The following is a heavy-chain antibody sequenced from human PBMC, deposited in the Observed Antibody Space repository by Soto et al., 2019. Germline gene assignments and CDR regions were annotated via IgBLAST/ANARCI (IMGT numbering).Heavy chain of an antibody. D-gene: IGHD3-3*01. J-gene: IGHJ6*02. CDR2: IIPIFGTA. CDR1: GGTFSSYT. V-gene: IGHV1-69*13. CDR3: ARVVRFLEWLLKVPYYYYGMDV. Sequence: SVKVSCKASGGTFSSYTISWVRQAPGQGLEWMGGIIPIFGTANYAQKFQGRVTITADESTSTAYMELSSLRSEDTAVYYCARVVRFLEWLLKVPYYYYGMDVWGQGTTVTVSS.